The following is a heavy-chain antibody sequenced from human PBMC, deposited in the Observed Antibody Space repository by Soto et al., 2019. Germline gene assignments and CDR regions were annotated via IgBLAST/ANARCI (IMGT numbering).Heavy chain of an antibody. D-gene: IGHD1-1*01. CDR2: MSSTGSIR. V-gene: IGHV3-48*03. J-gene: IGHJ6*02. CDR3: TRGGGWNNGYYHYYGMDV. CDR1: KFTFSIVA. Sequence: GGYRRISCAASKFTFSIVAVTWFRQAPVNGRDCVSSMSSTGSIRSYAYSVKGRCTISRDHAKNSLYLQMNSLRPEDTAIYYCTRGGGWNNGYYHYYGMDVWGQGTTVTVSS.